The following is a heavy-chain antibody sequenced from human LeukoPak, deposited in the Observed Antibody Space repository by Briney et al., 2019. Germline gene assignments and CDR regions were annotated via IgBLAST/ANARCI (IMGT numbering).Heavy chain of an antibody. CDR1: GYTFTSYG. Sequence: ASVKVSCKASGYTFTSYGISWVRQAPGQGLEWMGWIGAYNGNTNYAQKLQGRVTMTTDTSTSTAYMELRSLRSDDTAVYYCARDQQGEDIVVVPAAENWFDPWGQGTLVTVSS. J-gene: IGHJ5*02. CDR3: ARDQQGEDIVVVPAAENWFDP. V-gene: IGHV1-18*01. D-gene: IGHD2-2*01. CDR2: IGAYNGNT.